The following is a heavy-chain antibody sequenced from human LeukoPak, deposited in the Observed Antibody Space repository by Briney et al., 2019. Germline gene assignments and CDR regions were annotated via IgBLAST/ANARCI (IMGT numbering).Heavy chain of an antibody. CDR2: IYTSGST. V-gene: IGHV4-4*09. CDR1: GGSISSYY. Sequence: SETLSLTCTVSGGSISSYYWSWIRRPPGKGLEWIGYIYTSGSTNYNPSLKSRVTVSVDTSKNQFSLKLSSGTAADTAVYYCARHRGYSSSPFDYWGQGTLVTVSS. D-gene: IGHD6-6*01. CDR3: ARHRGYSSSPFDY. J-gene: IGHJ4*02.